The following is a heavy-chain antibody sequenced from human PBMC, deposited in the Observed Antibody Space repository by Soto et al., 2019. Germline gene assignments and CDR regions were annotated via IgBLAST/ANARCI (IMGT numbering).Heavy chain of an antibody. CDR1: GFTFSSYA. D-gene: IGHD2-15*01. CDR2: ISGSGGST. CDR3: AKAGCSGGSCYSDY. V-gene: IGHV3-23*01. Sequence: EVQLLESGGGLVQPGGSLRLSCAASGFTFSSYATSWVRQAPGKGLEWVSAISGSGGSTYYADSVKGRFTISRDNSKNTLYLQMNSLRAEDTAVYYCAKAGCSGGSCYSDYWGQGTLVTVSS. J-gene: IGHJ4*02.